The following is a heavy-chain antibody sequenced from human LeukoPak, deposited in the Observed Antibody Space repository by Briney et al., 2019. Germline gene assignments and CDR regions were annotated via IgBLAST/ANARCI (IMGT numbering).Heavy chain of an antibody. CDR1: GGSFSGYY. V-gene: IGHV4-34*01. CDR3: ARYGSGSYHFDY. CDR2: INHSGST. Sequence: SETLSLTCAVYGGSFSGYYWSWIRQPPGKGLEWIGEINHSGSTNQNPSLKSRVTISVDTSKNQFSLKLSSVTAADTAVYYCARYGSGSYHFDYWGQGILVTVSS. J-gene: IGHJ4*02. D-gene: IGHD3-10*01.